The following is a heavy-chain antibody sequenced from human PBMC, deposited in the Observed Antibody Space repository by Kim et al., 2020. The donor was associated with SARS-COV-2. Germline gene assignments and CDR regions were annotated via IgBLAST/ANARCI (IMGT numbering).Heavy chain of an antibody. CDR3: ARWGRAMSDY. V-gene: IGHV3-30*04. CDR1: GFTFSSYA. CDR2: ISYDGSNK. J-gene: IGHJ4*02. Sequence: GGSLRLSCAASGFTFSSYAMHWVRQAPGKGLEWVAVISYDGSNKYYADSVKGRFTISRDNSKNTLYLQMNSLRAEDTAVYYCARWGRAMSDYWGQGTLVTVSS. D-gene: IGHD5-18*01.